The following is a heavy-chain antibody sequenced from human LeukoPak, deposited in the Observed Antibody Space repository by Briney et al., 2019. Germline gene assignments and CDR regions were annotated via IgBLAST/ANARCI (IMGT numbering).Heavy chain of an antibody. Sequence: GRSLRLSCTPSGFTFADYAMTWFRQPPGKGLEWVGFITSKRSGGTTEYAASVKARFTISRDDSKSIAYLQMDSLKTEDTGVYHCARGHTLIQHWGQGTLVTVSS. CDR2: ITSKRSGGTT. D-gene: IGHD3-22*01. J-gene: IGHJ4*02. CDR3: ARGHTLIQH. V-gene: IGHV3-49*03. CDR1: GFTFADYA.